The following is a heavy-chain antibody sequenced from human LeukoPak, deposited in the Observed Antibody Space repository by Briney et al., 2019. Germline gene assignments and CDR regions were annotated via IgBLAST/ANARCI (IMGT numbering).Heavy chain of an antibody. J-gene: IGHJ5*02. D-gene: IGHD1/OR15-1a*01. CDR1: GYIFTDYG. CDR2: ISAYNGNT. CDR3: ARDLAWGYVEQRLGWLDP. V-gene: IGHV1-18*01. Sequence: ASVRVSCKASGYIFTDYGITWVRQAPGQGLEWMGWISAYNGNTNYEQKFQGRFTMTTDTSTTTAYMELRSLRFDDTAVYYCARDLAWGYVEQRLGWLDPWGQGAQVTVSS.